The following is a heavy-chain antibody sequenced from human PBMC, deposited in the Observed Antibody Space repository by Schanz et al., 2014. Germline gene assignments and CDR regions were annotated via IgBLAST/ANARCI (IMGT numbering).Heavy chain of an antibody. V-gene: IGHV3-30*02. D-gene: IGHD6-19*01. Sequence: QAQLVESGGGVVQPGGSLRLSCAASRFAFSNCGMHWVRQAPGKGLEWVAFIRYDASAKYYGDSVEGRFTISRDNAKNTLYLQMNSLRPEDTALYYCVGLHVAVAEAVYWGQGALVIVS. CDR2: IRYDASAK. J-gene: IGHJ4*02. CDR3: VGLHVAVAEAVY. CDR1: RFAFSNCG.